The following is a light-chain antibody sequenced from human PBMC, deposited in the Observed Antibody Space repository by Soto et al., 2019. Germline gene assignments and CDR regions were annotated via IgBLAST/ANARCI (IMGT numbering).Light chain of an antibody. Sequence: EIVLTQSPGTLSLSPGEGATLSCRASQSVSSNYLAWYHHKPGQAPRLLIYGASSRATGVPDRFSGSGSGTDFTLTISRLEPEDFAVYYYQQYGSSPLTFGGGTKVEIK. CDR2: GAS. CDR1: QSVSSNY. J-gene: IGKJ4*01. CDR3: QQYGSSPLT. V-gene: IGKV3-20*01.